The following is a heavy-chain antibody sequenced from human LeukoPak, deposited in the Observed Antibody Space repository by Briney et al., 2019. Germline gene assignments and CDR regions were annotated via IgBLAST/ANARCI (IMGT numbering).Heavy chain of an antibody. CDR2: ISSDSSTI. J-gene: IGHJ4*02. CDR3: ARDEDAF. V-gene: IGHV3-48*02. CDR1: GFTFNSYN. Sequence: GGPLRLSCVASGFTFNSYNMNWVRQAPGKGLEWVSYISSDSSTIFYADSVKGRFTISRDNVKNSLFLQLNSLRDEDTAVYYCARDEDAFGGQGTLVTVSS.